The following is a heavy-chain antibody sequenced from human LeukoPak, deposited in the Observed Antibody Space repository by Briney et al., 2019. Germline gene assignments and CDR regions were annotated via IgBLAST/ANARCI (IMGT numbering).Heavy chain of an antibody. Sequence: GGSLRLSCAASGFTFSSYSMNWVRQAPGKGLEWVSSISSSSSYIYYADSVKGRFTISRDNAKNSLYLQMNSLRAEDTAVYYCAKRGYGSGSYYPKSSQYYFDYWGQGTLVTVSS. D-gene: IGHD3-10*01. CDR3: AKRGYGSGSYYPKSSQYYFDY. V-gene: IGHV3-21*04. J-gene: IGHJ4*02. CDR1: GFTFSSYS. CDR2: ISSSSSYI.